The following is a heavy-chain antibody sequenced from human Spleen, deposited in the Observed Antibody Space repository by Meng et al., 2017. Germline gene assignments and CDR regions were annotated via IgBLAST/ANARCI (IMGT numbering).Heavy chain of an antibody. CDR1: GFTFSSYS. Sequence: EHLVESGGGVVQPGRSLRLSCAASGFTFSSYSMNWVRQAPGKGLEWVSSISSSSTYADSVKGRFTISRDNAKNSLYLQMNSLRAEDTALYYCAKDQWQNLVRWFDPWGRGTLVTVSS. J-gene: IGHJ5*02. CDR2: ISSSST. D-gene: IGHD6-13*01. CDR3: AKDQWQNLVRWFDP. V-gene: IGHV3-21*04.